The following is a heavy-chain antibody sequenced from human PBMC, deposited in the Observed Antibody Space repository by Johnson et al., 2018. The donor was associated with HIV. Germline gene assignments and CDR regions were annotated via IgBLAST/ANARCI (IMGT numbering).Heavy chain of an antibody. CDR3: GKDRAVAGKGHDAFDI. V-gene: IGHV3-11*04. CDR1: GFTFSDYY. J-gene: IGHJ3*02. D-gene: IGHD6-19*01. Sequence: QVQLVESGGGLVKPGGSLRLSCAASGFTFSDYYMSWIRQAPGKGLEWVSYISSSGSTIYYADSVKGRFTISRDNAKNSLYLQMNSLRAEDTAVYYSGKDRAVAGKGHDAFDIWGQGTMVTVSS. CDR2: ISSSGSTI.